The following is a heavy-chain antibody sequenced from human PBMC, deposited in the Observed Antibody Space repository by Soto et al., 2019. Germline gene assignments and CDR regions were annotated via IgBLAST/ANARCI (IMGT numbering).Heavy chain of an antibody. D-gene: IGHD4-17*01. CDR1: GYTFTSYG. CDR2: ISAYNGNT. Sequence: ASVKVSCKASGYTFTSYGISWVRQAPGQGLEWMGWISAYNGNTNYAQKLQGRVTMTTDTSTSTAYMELRSLRSDDTAVYYCARLEGPNDYGDYELEAFDIWGQGTMVTVSS. CDR3: ARLEGPNDYGDYELEAFDI. V-gene: IGHV1-18*01. J-gene: IGHJ3*02.